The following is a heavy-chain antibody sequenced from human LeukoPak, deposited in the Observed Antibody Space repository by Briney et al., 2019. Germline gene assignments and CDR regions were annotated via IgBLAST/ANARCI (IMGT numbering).Heavy chain of an antibody. CDR2: IIPIFGTA. J-gene: IGHJ4*02. V-gene: IGHV1-69*13. CDR3: ARDGGYSSSSSASFDY. D-gene: IGHD6-13*01. Sequence: SVKVSCKASGGTFSSYAISWVRQAPGQGLEWMGGIIPIFGTANYAQKFQGRVTITSDESTSTAYMELSSLRSEDTAVYYCARDGGYSSSSSASFDYWGQGTLVTVSS. CDR1: GGTFSSYA.